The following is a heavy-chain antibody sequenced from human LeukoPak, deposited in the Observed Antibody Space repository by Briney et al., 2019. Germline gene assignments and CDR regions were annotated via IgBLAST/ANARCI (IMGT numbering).Heavy chain of an antibody. CDR2: MNPNSGNT. CDR3: ARGVRYGSGSYYEFNWFDP. J-gene: IGHJ5*02. Sequence: GASEKVSCKASGYTFTSYDINWVRQATGQGLEWMGWMNPNSGNTGYAQKFQGRVTMTRNTSISTAYMELSSLRSEDTAVYYCARGVRYGSGSYYEFNWFDPWGQGTLVTVSS. V-gene: IGHV1-8*01. CDR1: GYTFTSYD. D-gene: IGHD3-10*01.